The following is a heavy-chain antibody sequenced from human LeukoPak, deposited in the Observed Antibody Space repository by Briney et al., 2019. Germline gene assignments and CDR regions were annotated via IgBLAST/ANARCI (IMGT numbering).Heavy chain of an antibody. J-gene: IGHJ6*02. CDR3: ARGPLGYCSSTSCYYYYYGMDV. V-gene: IGHV4-39*07. CDR2: INHSGST. CDR1: GGSISSSSYY. D-gene: IGHD2-2*01. Sequence: SETLSLTCTVSGGSISSSSYYWGWIRQPPGKGLEWIGEINHSGSTNYNPSLKSRVTISVDTSKNQFSLKLSSVTAADTAVYYCARGPLGYCSSTSCYYYYYGMDVWGQGTTVTVSS.